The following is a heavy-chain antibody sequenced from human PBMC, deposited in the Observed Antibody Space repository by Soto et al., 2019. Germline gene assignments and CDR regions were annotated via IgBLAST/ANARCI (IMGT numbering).Heavy chain of an antibody. Sequence: EVQLLESGGGLVQPGGSLRLSCAASGFTFSSYAMSWVRQTPGKGLEWVSAISGSGGSTYYADSVKGRFTISRDNSKNTLYLQMNSLRAEDTAVYYCAKASGHRSSWYAGGYWGQGTLVTVSS. CDR1: GFTFSSYA. CDR3: AKASGHRSSWYAGGY. V-gene: IGHV3-23*01. D-gene: IGHD6-13*01. J-gene: IGHJ4*02. CDR2: ISGSGGST.